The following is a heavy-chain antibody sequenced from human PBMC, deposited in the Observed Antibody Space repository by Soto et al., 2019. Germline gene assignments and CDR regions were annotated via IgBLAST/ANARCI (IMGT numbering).Heavy chain of an antibody. CDR2: FDPEDGET. D-gene: IGHD6-19*01. CDR3: ATIPPSGWYAYRAFDY. J-gene: IGHJ4*02. Sequence: QVQLVQSGAEVKKPGASVKVSCKVSGYTLTELSMHWVRQAPGKGLEWMGGFDPEDGETIYAQKFQGRVTMTEDISTDTAYMELSSLRSEDTAVYYCATIPPSGWYAYRAFDYWGQGTLVTVSS. V-gene: IGHV1-24*01. CDR1: GYTLTELS.